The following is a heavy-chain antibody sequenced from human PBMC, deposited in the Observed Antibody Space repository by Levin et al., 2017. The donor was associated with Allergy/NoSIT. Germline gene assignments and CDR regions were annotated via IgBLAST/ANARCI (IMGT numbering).Heavy chain of an antibody. D-gene: IGHD4-17*01. Sequence: SQTLSLTCTVFGGSISSHYWSWIRQPPGKGLEWIGYGSYSGNTKYNPSLQSRVTISVDTSKNLFSLKLTSVTAADTAVYYCARRNYGDYDHYFIYWGQGTLVTVSS. CDR3: ARRNYGDYDHYFIY. CDR2: GSYSGNT. CDR1: GGSISSHY. J-gene: IGHJ4*02. V-gene: IGHV4-59*11.